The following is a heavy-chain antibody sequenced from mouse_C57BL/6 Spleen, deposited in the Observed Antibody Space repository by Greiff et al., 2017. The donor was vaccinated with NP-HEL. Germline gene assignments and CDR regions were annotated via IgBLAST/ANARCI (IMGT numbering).Heavy chain of an antibody. J-gene: IGHJ1*03. Sequence: VQLKQSGPELVKPGASVKISCKASGYSFTDYNMNWVKQSNGKSLEWIGVINPNYGTTSYNQKFKGKATLTVDQSSSTAYMQLNSLTSEDSAVYYCARRGMVTTYWYFDVWGTGTTDTVSS. CDR2: INPNYGTT. V-gene: IGHV1-39*01. CDR1: GYSFTDYN. CDR3: ARRGMVTTYWYFDV. D-gene: IGHD2-2*01.